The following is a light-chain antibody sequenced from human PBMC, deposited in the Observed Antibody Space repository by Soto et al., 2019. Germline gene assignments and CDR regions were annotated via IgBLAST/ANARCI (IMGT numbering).Light chain of an antibody. CDR3: CSYAGSSLWV. V-gene: IGLV2-11*01. Sequence: QSVLTQPRSVSGSPGQSVTISCTGTSSDVGVYNYVSWYQQHPGKAPQLVIYDVIKRPSGVPYRFSGSKSGNTASLTISGLQAEDEVDYYCCSYAGSSLWVFGGWTKLTVL. CDR2: DVI. CDR1: SSDVGVYNY. J-gene: IGLJ3*02.